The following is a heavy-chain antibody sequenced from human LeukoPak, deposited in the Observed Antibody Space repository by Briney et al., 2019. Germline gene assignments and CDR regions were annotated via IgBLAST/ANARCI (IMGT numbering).Heavy chain of an antibody. CDR3: ARDWVTYDILTGYYPHWYFDL. Sequence: SQTLSLTCTVSGGSISSGDYYWSWIHQPPGKGLEWIGYIYYSGSTYYNPSLKSRVTISVDTSKNQFSLKLSSVTAADTAVYYCARDWVTYDILTGYYPHWYFDLWGRGTLVTVSS. D-gene: IGHD3-9*01. CDR2: IYYSGST. V-gene: IGHV4-30-4*01. CDR1: GGSISSGDYY. J-gene: IGHJ2*01.